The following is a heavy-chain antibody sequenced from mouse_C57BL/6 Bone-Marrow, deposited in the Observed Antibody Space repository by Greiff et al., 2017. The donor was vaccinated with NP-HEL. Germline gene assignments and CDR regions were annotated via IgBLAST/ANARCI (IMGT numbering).Heavy chain of an antibody. Sequence: QVQLQQSGAELARPGASVKLSCKASGYTFTRYGISWVKQRTGQGLEWIGEFYPRSGNTYYNEKLKGKATLTADKSSSTAYMELRSLTSEDSAVYFCARNYYGSSLYAMDYWGQGTSVTVSS. CDR2: FYPRSGNT. D-gene: IGHD1-1*01. CDR3: ARNYYGSSLYAMDY. V-gene: IGHV1-81*01. J-gene: IGHJ4*01. CDR1: GYTFTRYG.